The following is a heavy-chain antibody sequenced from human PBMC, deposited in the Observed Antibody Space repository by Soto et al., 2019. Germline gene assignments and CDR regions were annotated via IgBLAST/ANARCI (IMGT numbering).Heavy chain of an antibody. D-gene: IGHD3-10*01. Sequence: ASVKVSCKASGYTFTSYGISWVRQAPGQGLEWMGWISAYNGNTNYAQKLQGRVTMTTDTSTSTAYMELRSLRSDDTAVYYCARDLRDGSGSYFGIHNWFDPWGQGTLVTVS. CDR1: GYTFTSYG. CDR3: ARDLRDGSGSYFGIHNWFDP. CDR2: ISAYNGNT. V-gene: IGHV1-18*01. J-gene: IGHJ5*02.